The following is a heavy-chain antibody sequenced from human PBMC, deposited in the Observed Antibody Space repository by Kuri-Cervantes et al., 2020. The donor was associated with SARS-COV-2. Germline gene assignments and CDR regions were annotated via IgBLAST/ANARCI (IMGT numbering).Heavy chain of an antibody. CDR1: GGSFSGYY. Sequence: ESLKISCAVYGGSFSGYYWSWIRQPPGKGLEWIGEINHSGSTNYNPSLKSRVTISVDTSKNQFSLKLSSVTAADTAVYYCAREEGVYSSSWYWFDPWGQGTLVTVSS. CDR3: AREEGVYSSSWYWFDP. CDR2: INHSGST. V-gene: IGHV4-34*01. D-gene: IGHD6-13*01. J-gene: IGHJ5*02.